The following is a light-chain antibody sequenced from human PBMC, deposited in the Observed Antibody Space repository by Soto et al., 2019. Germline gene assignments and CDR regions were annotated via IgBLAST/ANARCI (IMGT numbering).Light chain of an antibody. CDR1: QSSSNF. CDR2: AAS. Sequence: DIQMAQSACSLSASVGDRVTITCRASQSSSNFLNWYQQKPGKAPKLLIYAASTLQSGVPSRSSGSGSGTDFTLTISSLQPEDFATYYCQQTNSIPITFGQGTRLEIK. V-gene: IGKV1-39*01. CDR3: QQTNSIPIT. J-gene: IGKJ5*01.